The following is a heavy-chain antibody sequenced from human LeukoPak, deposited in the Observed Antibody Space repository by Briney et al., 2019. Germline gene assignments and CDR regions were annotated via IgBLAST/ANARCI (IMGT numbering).Heavy chain of an antibody. CDR1: GFTFSNAW. Sequence: PGGSLRLSCAASGFTFSNAWMSWVRQAPGKGLEWVGRIKSKTDGGTTDYAAPVKGRFTISRDDSKNTLYLQMNSLKTEDTAVYYCTTINCSSTSCYLYMDVWGKGTTVTISS. CDR2: IKSKTDGGTT. CDR3: TTINCSSTSCYLYMDV. D-gene: IGHD2-2*01. J-gene: IGHJ6*03. V-gene: IGHV3-15*01.